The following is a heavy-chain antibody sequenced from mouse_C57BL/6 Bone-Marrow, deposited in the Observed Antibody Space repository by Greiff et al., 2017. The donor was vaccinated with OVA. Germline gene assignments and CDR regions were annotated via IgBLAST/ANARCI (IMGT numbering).Heavy chain of an antibody. V-gene: IGHV5-9*01. CDR2: ISGGGGNT. CDR3: ARHENYDYDWYFDV. Sequence: EVQRVESGGGLVKPGGSLKLSCAASGFTFSSYTMSWVRQTPEKRLEWVATISGGGGNTYYPDSVKGRFPISRDNAKNTLYLQMSSLRSEDTALYYCARHENYDYDWYFDVWGTGTTVTVSS. CDR1: GFTFSSYT. D-gene: IGHD2-4*01. J-gene: IGHJ1*03.